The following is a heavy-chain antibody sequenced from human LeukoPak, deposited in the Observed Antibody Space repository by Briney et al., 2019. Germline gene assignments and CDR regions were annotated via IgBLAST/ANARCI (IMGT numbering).Heavy chain of an antibody. D-gene: IGHD3-16*01. J-gene: IGHJ4*02. CDR3: ARGTRGTSLFIDY. V-gene: IGHV3-33*01. CDR1: GFTFSSYG. Sequence: GGSLRLSRAASGFTFSSYGMHWVRQAPGKGLEWVAVIWYDGSNKYYADSVKGRFTISRDNSKNTLYLQMNSLRAEDTAAYYCARGTRGTSLFIDYWGQGTLVTVSS. CDR2: IWYDGSNK.